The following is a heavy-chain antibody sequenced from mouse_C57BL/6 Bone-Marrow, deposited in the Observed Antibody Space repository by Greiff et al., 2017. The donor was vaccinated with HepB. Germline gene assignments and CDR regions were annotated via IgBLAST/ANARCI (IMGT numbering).Heavy chain of an antibody. CDR3: ASWPDY. J-gene: IGHJ2*01. Sequence: LQQPGAELVMPGASVKLSCKASGYTFTSYWMHWVKQRPGQGLERIGEIDPSDSYTNYNQKFKGKSTLTVDKSSSTAYMQLSSLTSEDSAVYYCASWPDYWGQGTTLTVSS. CDR2: IDPSDSYT. V-gene: IGHV1-69*01. CDR1: GYTFTSYW.